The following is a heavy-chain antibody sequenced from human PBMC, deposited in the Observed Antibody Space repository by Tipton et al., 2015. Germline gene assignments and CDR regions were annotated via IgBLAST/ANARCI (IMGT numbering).Heavy chain of an antibody. CDR1: GGSVSTSNYY. CDR3: ARASIIQGYYHDSSRYFLFNS. D-gene: IGHD3-22*01. J-gene: IGHJ1*01. V-gene: IGHV4-61*01. Sequence: TLSLTCTVSGGSVSTSNYYWGWIRQSPGKGLEWIVYISYSGSTHYNPSLKRRVTISLDTSKNQFSLTLNSVTAADTAVYYCARASIIQGYYHDSSRYFLFNSWGQGPLVTVSS. CDR2: ISYSGST.